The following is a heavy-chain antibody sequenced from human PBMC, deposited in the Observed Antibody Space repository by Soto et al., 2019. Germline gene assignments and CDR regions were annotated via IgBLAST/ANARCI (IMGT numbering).Heavy chain of an antibody. V-gene: IGHV1-18*01. CDR2: ISAYNGNT. CDR3: ARGFRVAATRWWFDP. Sequence: GASVKVSCKASGYTFASYGISWVRQAPGQGLEWMGWISAYNGNTNYAQKLQGRVTMTTDTSTSTAYMELRSLRSDDTAVYYCARGFRVAATRWWFDPWGQGPLVTVSS. CDR1: GYTFASYG. D-gene: IGHD2-15*01. J-gene: IGHJ5*02.